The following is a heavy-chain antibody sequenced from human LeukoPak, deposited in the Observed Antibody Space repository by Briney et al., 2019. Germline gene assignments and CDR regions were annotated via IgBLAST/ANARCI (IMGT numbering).Heavy chain of an antibody. Sequence: ASLRLSCAASGFTFSSYSMNWVRQAPGKGLEWVSSISSGSTYKYYADSVKGRFTISRDNAENSLYLQVNSLRAEDTAVYYCARGASSIAARINWFDPWGQGTLVTVSS. J-gene: IGHJ5*02. CDR3: ARGASSIAARINWFDP. CDR1: GFTFSSYS. V-gene: IGHV3-21*01. CDR2: ISSGSTYK. D-gene: IGHD6-6*01.